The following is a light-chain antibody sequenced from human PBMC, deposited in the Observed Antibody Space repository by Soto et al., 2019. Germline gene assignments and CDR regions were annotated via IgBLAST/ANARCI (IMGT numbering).Light chain of an antibody. V-gene: IGKV3-11*01. CDR1: QSVSSY. CDR3: QHRFSWPPA. CDR2: DAS. Sequence: IVFTQSPATLSLSPVERATLSCRASQSVSSYLAWYQQKPGQAPRLLIYDASNRATGIPARFSGSGSGTDFTLTISGLEPEDFAVYYCQHRFSWPPAFGQGTKVDI. J-gene: IGKJ1*01.